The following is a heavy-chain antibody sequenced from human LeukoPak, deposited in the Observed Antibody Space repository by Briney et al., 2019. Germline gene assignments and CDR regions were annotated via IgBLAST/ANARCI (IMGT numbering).Heavy chain of an antibody. CDR1: GDSVSSNSAA. J-gene: IGHJ2*01. V-gene: IGHV6-1*01. CDR3: ARDGQEGSGSYTVRAWYFDL. Sequence: QXXSLPCAISGDSVSSNSAAWNWIRQSPSRGLEWLGRTYYRSKWYNDYAVSVKSRISIHPDPSKNQFSLQLTSVTPEDTAVYYCARDGQEGSGSYTVRAWYFDLWGRGTXVT. CDR2: TYYRSKWYN. D-gene: IGHD3-10*01.